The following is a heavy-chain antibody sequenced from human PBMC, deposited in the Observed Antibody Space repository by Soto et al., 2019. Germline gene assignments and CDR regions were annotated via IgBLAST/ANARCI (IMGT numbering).Heavy chain of an antibody. CDR2: ISSTTNYI. CDR1: GFTFTRYS. CDR3: ARESEDLTSNFDY. Sequence: PGGSLGLSCAASGFTFTRYSMNWVRQAPGKGLEWVSSISSTTNYIYYADSMKGRFTVSRDNAKNSVYLEMNSLSAEDTALYYCARESEDLTSNFDYWGQGTLVTVSS. J-gene: IGHJ4*02. V-gene: IGHV3-21*01.